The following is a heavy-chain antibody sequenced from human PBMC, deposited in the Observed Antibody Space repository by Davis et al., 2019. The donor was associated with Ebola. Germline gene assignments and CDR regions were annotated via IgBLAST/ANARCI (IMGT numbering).Heavy chain of an antibody. CDR2: IYYSGST. Sequence: SETLSLTCTVSGGSISSYYWSWIRQPPGKGLEWIGYIYYSGSTNYNPSLKSRVTISVDTSKNQFSLKLSSVTAADTAVYYCARRRGYSSSPSYYYYGMDVWGQGTTVTVSS. CDR3: ARRRGYSSSPSYYYYGMDV. CDR1: GGSISSYY. D-gene: IGHD6-6*01. J-gene: IGHJ6*02. V-gene: IGHV4-59*12.